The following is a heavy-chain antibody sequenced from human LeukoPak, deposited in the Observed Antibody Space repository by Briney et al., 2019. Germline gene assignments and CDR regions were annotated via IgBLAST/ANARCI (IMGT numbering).Heavy chain of an antibody. V-gene: IGHV4-59*12. CDR1: GGSISSYY. D-gene: IGHD2-21*02. Sequence: SETLSLTCTVSGGSISSYYWSWIRQPPGKGLEWIGYIYYSGSTYYNPSLKSRVTISVDTSKNQFSLKLSSVTAADTAVYYCARARKIVVVTAILSGFDYWGQGTLVTVSS. J-gene: IGHJ4*02. CDR2: IYYSGST. CDR3: ARARKIVVVTAILSGFDY.